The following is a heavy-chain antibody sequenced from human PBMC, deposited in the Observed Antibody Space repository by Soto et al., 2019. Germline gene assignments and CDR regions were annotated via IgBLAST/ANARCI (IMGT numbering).Heavy chain of an antibody. Sequence: QVQLQESGPGLVKPSQTLSLTCTVSGGSISSGGYYWTWIRQYPGKGLEWIGYMYKSESTYYNPSLERRVSISGDTSKNQISLMLRSVTVADTAVYYCARVGAFCGGDCSHDAVDIWGQGTRVTVSS. J-gene: IGHJ3*02. CDR2: MYKSEST. CDR1: GGSISSGGYY. V-gene: IGHV4-31*03. CDR3: ARVGAFCGGDCSHDAVDI. D-gene: IGHD2-21*02.